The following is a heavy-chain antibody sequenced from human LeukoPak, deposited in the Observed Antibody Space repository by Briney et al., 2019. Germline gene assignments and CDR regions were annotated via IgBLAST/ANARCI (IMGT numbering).Heavy chain of an antibody. CDR3: ARMSSSTEFDY. J-gene: IGHJ4*02. V-gene: IGHV1-2*06. CDR1: GYTFTGYY. D-gene: IGHD6-6*01. CDR2: INPNSGGS. Sequence: ASVKVSCKASGYTFTGYYMHWVRQAPGQGLEWMGRINPNSGGSNYAQKFQGRVTMTRDTSISTAYMELSRLRSDDTAVYYCARMSSSTEFDYWGQGTLVTVSS.